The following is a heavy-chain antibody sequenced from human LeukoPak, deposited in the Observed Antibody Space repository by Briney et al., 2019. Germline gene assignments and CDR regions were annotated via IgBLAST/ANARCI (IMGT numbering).Heavy chain of an antibody. D-gene: IGHD7-27*01. CDR2: ISSSSSTI. CDR1: GFTFSSYS. Sequence: GGSLRLSCAASGFTFSSYSMNWVHQAPGKGLEWVSYISSSSSTIYYADSVKGRFTISRDNAKNSLYLQMNSLRAEDTAVYYCARDGDPYYYYGMDVWGQGTTVTVSS. CDR3: ARDGDPYYYYGMDV. V-gene: IGHV3-48*01. J-gene: IGHJ6*02.